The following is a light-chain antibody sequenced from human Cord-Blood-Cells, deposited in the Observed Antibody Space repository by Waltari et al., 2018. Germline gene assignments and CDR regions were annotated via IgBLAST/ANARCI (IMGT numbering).Light chain of an antibody. CDR1: TCDVGGYNY. CDR3: CSYAGSYTLV. Sequence: QSALTPPRPVSGSPGQSAPISCTGTTCDVGGYNYVSWYQQHPGKAPKLMIYDVSKRPSGVPDRFSGSKSGNTASLTISGLQAEDEADYYCCSYAGSYTLVFGGGTKLTVL. J-gene: IGLJ2*01. CDR2: DVS. V-gene: IGLV2-11*01.